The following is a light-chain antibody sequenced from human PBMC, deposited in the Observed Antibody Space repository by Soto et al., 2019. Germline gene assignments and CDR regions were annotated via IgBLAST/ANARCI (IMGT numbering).Light chain of an antibody. J-gene: IGKJ4*01. CDR1: QSVLYSSNNKNY. Sequence: DIVMTQSPDSLAVSLGERATINCKSSQSVLYSSNNKNYLAWYQQKPGQPPKLLIYWASTRESGVPDRFSGSGSGTDFTLTISSLQAEDVAVYHCQQYFNTPLTFGGGTKVDIK. CDR3: QQYFNTPLT. CDR2: WAS. V-gene: IGKV4-1*01.